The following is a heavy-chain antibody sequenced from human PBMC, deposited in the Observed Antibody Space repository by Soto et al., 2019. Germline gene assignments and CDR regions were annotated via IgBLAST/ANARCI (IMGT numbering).Heavy chain of an antibody. Sequence: QVQLQESGPGLVKPTQTLSLTCTVSGGSISSGGYYWSWIRQHPGKGLEWIGYIYYSGSTYYNPSLKSRVTISVDTSKNQFSLELSSVTAADSAVYYCARVVAATHNDYWGQGTLVTVSS. V-gene: IGHV4-31*03. CDR1: GGSISSGGYY. D-gene: IGHD2-15*01. J-gene: IGHJ4*02. CDR2: IYYSGST. CDR3: ARVVAATHNDY.